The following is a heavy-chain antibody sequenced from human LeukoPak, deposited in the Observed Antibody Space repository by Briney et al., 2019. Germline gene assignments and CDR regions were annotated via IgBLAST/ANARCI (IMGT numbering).Heavy chain of an antibody. CDR1: GFTFSSYA. V-gene: IGHV3-30*14. CDR2: IRYEGSKQ. Sequence: GRSLRLSCAASGFTFSSYAMHWVRQAPGKGLEWVALIRYEGSKQYYADSVKGRFTISRDNSKNTVFLHINSLRPEDTAVYYCAKDLTPYYFYGSGTFNYWGQGTLVTVSS. D-gene: IGHD3-10*01. J-gene: IGHJ4*02. CDR3: AKDLTPYYFYGSGTFNY.